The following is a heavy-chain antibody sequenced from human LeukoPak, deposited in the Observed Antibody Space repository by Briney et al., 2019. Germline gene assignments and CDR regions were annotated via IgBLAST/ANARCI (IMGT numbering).Heavy chain of an antibody. CDR1: GVSFSGYY. D-gene: IGHD6-19*01. Sequence: SETLSLTCAVYGVSFSGYYWSWIRQPPGKGLEWIGEINHSGSTNYNPSLKSRVTISVDTSKNQFSLKLSSVTAADTAVYYCARIGPRYSSGWYWGGGQRTQGYYYYGMDVWGQGTTVTVSS. J-gene: IGHJ6*02. CDR3: ARIGPRYSSGWYWGGGQRTQGYYYYGMDV. CDR2: INHSGST. V-gene: IGHV4-34*01.